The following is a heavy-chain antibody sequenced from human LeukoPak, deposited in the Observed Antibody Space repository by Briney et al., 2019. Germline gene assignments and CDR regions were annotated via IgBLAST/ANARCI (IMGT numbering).Heavy chain of an antibody. J-gene: IGHJ2*01. CDR2: VTPTSGNT. CDR1: GGTFSSYA. V-gene: IGHV1-8*03. CDR3: ARDRYYYDSSGYRDWYFDL. D-gene: IGHD3-22*01. Sequence: ASVKVSCKASGGTFSSYAINWVRQAPGQGLEWMGWVTPTSGNTGYAQKFQGRVTISRDTSIGTTYLELSSLSSEDTAVYYCARDRYYYDSSGYRDWYFDLWGRGTLVTVSS.